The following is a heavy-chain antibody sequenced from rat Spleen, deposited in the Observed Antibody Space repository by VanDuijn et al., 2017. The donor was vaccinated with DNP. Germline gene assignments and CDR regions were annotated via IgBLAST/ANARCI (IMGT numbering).Heavy chain of an antibody. CDR1: GFTFSDYN. J-gene: IGHJ2*01. CDR3: AKDAFDY. V-gene: IGHV5-7*01. Sequence: EVQLVESGGGLVQPGRSLKLSCAASGFTFSDYNMAWVRQAPKKGLEWVAAISPRGSRTYYPDSVKGRFTISRDDAKSSLYLQMESLRSEDTATYYCAKDAFDYWGQGVMVTVSS. CDR2: ISPRGSRT.